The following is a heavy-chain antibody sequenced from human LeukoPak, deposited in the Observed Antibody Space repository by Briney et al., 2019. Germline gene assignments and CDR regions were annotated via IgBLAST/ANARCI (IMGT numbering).Heavy chain of an antibody. CDR1: GYSFTTYL. CDR2: IDPSDSHA. CDR3: ARGALDD. Sequence: ESLKISCQASGYSFTTYLINWVRQMPGKGLEWMGRIDPSDSHANYNPSFQGHVTISADKSINTAYLQWSSLKASDTTIYYCARGALDDWGQGTLVTVSS. D-gene: IGHD3-16*01. V-gene: IGHV5-10-1*01. J-gene: IGHJ4*02.